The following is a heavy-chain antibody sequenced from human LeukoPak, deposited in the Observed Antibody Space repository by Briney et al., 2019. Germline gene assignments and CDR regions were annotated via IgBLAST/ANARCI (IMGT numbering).Heavy chain of an antibody. D-gene: IGHD3-10*01. J-gene: IGHJ4*02. CDR3: ARDSTYYYDSGSSGPHYFDN. CDR2: ISSGGVYE. Sequence: GGSLRLSCAASGFTFSNYAMHWVRQAPGKGLEWVSIISSGGVYEYYADSVKGRFTISRDNSKYTLYLQLNSLRPEDTAVYYCARDSTYYYDSGSSGPHYFDNWGQGTLVTVSS. V-gene: IGHV3-30-3*01. CDR1: GFTFSNYA.